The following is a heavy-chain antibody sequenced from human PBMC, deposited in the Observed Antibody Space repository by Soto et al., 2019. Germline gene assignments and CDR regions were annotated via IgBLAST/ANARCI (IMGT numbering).Heavy chain of an antibody. CDR2: ISYDGSNK. CDR3: AKDSLFDGFGELSPCLDY. V-gene: IGHV3-30*18. CDR1: GFTFSSYG. J-gene: IGHJ4*02. Sequence: QVQLVESGGGVVQPGRSLRLSCAASGFTFSSYGMHWVRQAPGKGLEWVAVISYDGSNKYYADSVKGRFTISRDNSKNTLYLQMNSLRAEDTAVYYCAKDSLFDGFGELSPCLDYWGQGTLVTVSS. D-gene: IGHD3-10*01.